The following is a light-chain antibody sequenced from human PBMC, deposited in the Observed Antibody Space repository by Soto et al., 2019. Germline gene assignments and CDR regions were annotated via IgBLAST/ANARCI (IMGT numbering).Light chain of an antibody. J-gene: IGLJ1*01. V-gene: IGLV2-14*01. CDR1: SSDIGSYNF. CDR2: GVT. CDR3: FSHRSGNSHV. Sequence: QSGLTQRASVSGSPGQSITISCTGTSSDIGSYNFVSWYQQYPGKAPKLMIYGVTNRPSGVSDRFSGSKTGNTASLTISGLQAEDEAAYYCFSHRSGNSHVFGTGTKVTVL.